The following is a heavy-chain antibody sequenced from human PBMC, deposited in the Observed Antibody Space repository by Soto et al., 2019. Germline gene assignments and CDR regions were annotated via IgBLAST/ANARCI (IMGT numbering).Heavy chain of an antibody. CDR3: ARLYCTGGACPSDY. J-gene: IGHJ4*02. CDR1: GFTFSTYS. CDR2: ISSGGGTI. D-gene: IGHD2-8*02. Sequence: EVQLVESGGGLVQPGGSLRLSCAASGFTFSTYSMNWVRQAPGRGLEWVSYISSGGGTIYYADSVKGRFTISRDNAMNSLYLQINSLRAEDTAVYYCARLYCTGGACPSDYWGQGTLVTVSS. V-gene: IGHV3-48*01.